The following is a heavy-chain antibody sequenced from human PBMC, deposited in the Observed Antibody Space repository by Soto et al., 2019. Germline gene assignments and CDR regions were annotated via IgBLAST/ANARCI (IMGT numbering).Heavy chain of an antibody. Sequence: PSETLSLTCAVYGGSFSGYYWTWIRQPPGTGLEWIGEINHSGSTNYNPSLKSRVTISVDTSKNQSSLKLTSVTAADTAVYYCARDGGLLWFGVRYYGMDVWGQGTTVTV. D-gene: IGHD3-10*01. CDR3: ARDGGLLWFGVRYYGMDV. CDR1: GGSFSGYY. J-gene: IGHJ6*02. CDR2: INHSGST. V-gene: IGHV4-34*01.